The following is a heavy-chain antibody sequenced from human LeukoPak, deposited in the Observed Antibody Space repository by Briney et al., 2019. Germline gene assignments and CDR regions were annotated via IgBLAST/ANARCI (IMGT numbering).Heavy chain of an antibody. CDR1: EYRFTGYY. V-gene: IGHV1-2*02. D-gene: IGHD3-10*01. CDR2: INPNSGDT. J-gene: IGHJ6*03. CDR3: ARTHGGFQVPKNYYYMDV. Sequence: ASVKVSCKASEYRFTGYYIHWVRQAPGQGLEWMGWINPNSGDTHYAQKFQGRVTMTGDTSINTAYMELSSLRSEDTAVYYCARTHGGFQVPKNYYYMDVWGKGTTVTVSS.